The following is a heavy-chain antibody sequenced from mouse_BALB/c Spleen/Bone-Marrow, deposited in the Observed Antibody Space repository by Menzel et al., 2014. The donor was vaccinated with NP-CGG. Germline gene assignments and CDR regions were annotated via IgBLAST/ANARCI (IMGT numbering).Heavy chain of an antibody. V-gene: IGHV1S56*01. CDR2: IYPGNVNT. J-gene: IGHJ4*01. CDR3: ARGGWLRDAMDY. CDR1: GYTFTSYY. D-gene: IGHD2-2*01. Sequence: QVQLQQPGPELVKPGASVRISCKASGYTFTSYYIHWAKQRPGQGLEWIGWIYPGNVNTKYNEKFKGKATLTADKSSSTAYMQLSSLTSEDSAVYFCARGGWLRDAMDYWGQGTSVTVSS.